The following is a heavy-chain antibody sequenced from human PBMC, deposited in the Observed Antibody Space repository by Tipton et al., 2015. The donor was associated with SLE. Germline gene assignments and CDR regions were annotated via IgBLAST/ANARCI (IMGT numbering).Heavy chain of an antibody. D-gene: IGHD3-10*01. V-gene: IGHV3-66*04. J-gene: IGHJ4*02. CDR3: ARHPYYDSGSHSFDY. Sequence: SLRLSCAASGFTVSSKYMSWVRQAPGKGLEWVSVIYSGGTTYYADSVKGRFTISRDNSKNTLYLQMNSLRAEDTAVYYCARHPYYDSGSHSFDYWGQGTLVTVSS. CDR1: GFTVSSKY. CDR2: IYSGGTT.